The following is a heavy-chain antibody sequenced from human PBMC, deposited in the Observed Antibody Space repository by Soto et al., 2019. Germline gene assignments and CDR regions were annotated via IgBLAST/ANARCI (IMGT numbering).Heavy chain of an antibody. CDR1: GGSISSYY. V-gene: IGHV4-59*01. Sequence: QVQLQESGPGLVKPSETLSLTCTVSGGSISSYYWSWIRQPPGKGLEWIGYIYYSGSTNYNPSLKSRVPIPVXXSKNQFSLKLSSVTAADTAVYYCARVRIYYYGMDVWGQGTTVTVSS. CDR3: ARVRIYYYGMDV. CDR2: IYYSGST. J-gene: IGHJ6*02.